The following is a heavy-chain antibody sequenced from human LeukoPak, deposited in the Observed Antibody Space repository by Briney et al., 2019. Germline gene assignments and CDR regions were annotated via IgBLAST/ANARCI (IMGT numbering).Heavy chain of an antibody. CDR3: ATEWELPNPFDY. Sequence: PGGSLRLSCVASGFPFSSYWMTWVRQAPGKGLEWVANIKQDGSKKSYVDSVKGRFTISRDNAKNSLYLQMNSLRAEDTAVYYCATEWELPNPFDYWGQGTLVTVSS. CDR1: GFPFSSYW. CDR2: IKQDGSKK. J-gene: IGHJ4*02. V-gene: IGHV3-7*01. D-gene: IGHD1-26*01.